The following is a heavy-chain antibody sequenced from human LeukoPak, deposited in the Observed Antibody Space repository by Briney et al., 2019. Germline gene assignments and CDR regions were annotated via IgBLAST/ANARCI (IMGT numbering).Heavy chain of an antibody. CDR2: IYYSGST. J-gene: IGHJ6*02. Sequence: SETLSLTCTVSDGSISSSSYYWGWIRQPPGKGLEWIGSIYYSGSTYYNPSLKSRVTISVDTSKNQFSLKLSSVTAADTAVYYCAGVPTTFYYYYYGMDVWGQGTTVTVSS. V-gene: IGHV4-39*01. CDR3: AGVPTTFYYYYYGMDV. D-gene: IGHD1-1*01. CDR1: DGSISSSSYY.